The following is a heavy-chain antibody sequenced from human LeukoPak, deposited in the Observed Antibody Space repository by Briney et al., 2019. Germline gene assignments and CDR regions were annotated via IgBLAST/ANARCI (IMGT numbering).Heavy chain of an antibody. D-gene: IGHD3-16*02. CDR2: IYYRGNT. V-gene: IGHV4-59*08. J-gene: IGHJ6*02. CDR1: GGSINNYY. Sequence: SETLSLTCTVSGGSINNYYWSWIRQPPGKGLEWIGYIYYRGNTDYNPSLKSRVTISLDTSKNQFSLKLSSVTAADTAVYYCAYRHYYNYYGMDVWGQGTTVTVSS. CDR3: AYRHYYNYYGMDV.